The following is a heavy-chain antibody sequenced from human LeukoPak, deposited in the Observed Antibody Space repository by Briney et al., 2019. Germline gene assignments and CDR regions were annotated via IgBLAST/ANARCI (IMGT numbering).Heavy chain of an antibody. CDR2: INPNSGGT. Sequence: ASVKVSCKASGYTFTGYYMHWVRQAPGQGLEWMGWINPNSGGTNYAQKFQGRVTITRDTSISTAYMELSRLRSDDTAVYYCARASPFWSGYRDAFDIWGQGTMVTVSS. CDR3: ARASPFWSGYRDAFDI. J-gene: IGHJ3*02. CDR1: GYTFTGYY. V-gene: IGHV1-2*02. D-gene: IGHD3-3*01.